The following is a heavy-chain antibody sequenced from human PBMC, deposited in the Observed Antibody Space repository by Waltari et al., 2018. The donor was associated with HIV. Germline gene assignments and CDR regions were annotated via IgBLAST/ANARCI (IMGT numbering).Heavy chain of an antibody. CDR3: ARDRSQYIGMDF. J-gene: IGHJ6*02. D-gene: IGHD5-12*01. V-gene: IGHV3-53*01. CDR1: GFSVSGNY. Sequence: DVQVVESGGGLIQPGGSLRLSGVTSGFSVSGNYMTGVRQAPGKGLEWGSVIDSGGSTYYADPGKGRFTNSRDSAKNTVYLQMNSLRVEDTAKYYCARDRSQYIGMDFWGQGTEVTVSS. CDR2: IDSGGST.